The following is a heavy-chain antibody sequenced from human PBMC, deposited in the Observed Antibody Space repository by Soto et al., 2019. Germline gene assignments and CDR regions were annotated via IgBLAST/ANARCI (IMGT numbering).Heavy chain of an antibody. J-gene: IGHJ1*01. V-gene: IGHV1-69*17. CDR2: IIPIIGVT. D-gene: IGHD6-19*01. Sequence: QVQLVQSGAEVKRPGSSVKVSCESSGDTFNSYVISWVRQAPGQGLEWMGGIIPIIGVTHYAQKFQGRVNISPLSSTGTAYMLLTNLGFEDTALYYWARESLGATEAEHWGQGTLVTVSS. CDR3: ARESLGATEAEH. CDR1: GDTFNSYV.